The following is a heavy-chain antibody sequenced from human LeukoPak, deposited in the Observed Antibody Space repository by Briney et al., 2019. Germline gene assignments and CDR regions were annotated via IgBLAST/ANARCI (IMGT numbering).Heavy chain of an antibody. CDR2: IRSKAYGGTT. Sequence: GGSLRLSCTASGFTFGDYAMSWFRQAPGKGLEWVGFIRSKAYGGTTEYAASVKGRFTISRDDSKSIAYLQMNSLKTEDTAVYYCTRDPPFGYYDSSGYYPGDYWGQGTLVTVSS. J-gene: IGHJ4*02. D-gene: IGHD3-22*01. V-gene: IGHV3-49*03. CDR1: GFTFGDYA. CDR3: TRDPPFGYYDSSGYYPGDY.